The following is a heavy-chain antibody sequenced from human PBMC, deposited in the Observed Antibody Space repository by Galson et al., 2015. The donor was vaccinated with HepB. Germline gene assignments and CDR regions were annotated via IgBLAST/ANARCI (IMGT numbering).Heavy chain of an antibody. CDR1: GFTFSNSG. CDR2: ISYDGSNK. CDR3: AKDPYLYSALAGTMAGSDY. Sequence: LRLSCAASGFTFSNSGMHWVRQAPGKGLEWVAVISYDGSNKYYADSVKGRFTISRDNSKNTLYLQMNSLRAEDTALYYCAKDPYLYSALAGTMAGSDYWGQGTLVTVSS. V-gene: IGHV3-30*18. D-gene: IGHD6-19*01. J-gene: IGHJ4*02.